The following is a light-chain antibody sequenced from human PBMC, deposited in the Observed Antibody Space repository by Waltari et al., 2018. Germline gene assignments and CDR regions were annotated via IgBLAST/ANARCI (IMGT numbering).Light chain of an antibody. CDR3: QIGGHGTWV. CDR1: SGHSSNV. Sequence: QLVLTQSPSASASLGASVKLTCTLSSGHSSNVVAWHQQQPEKGPRYLMKVNSDGSHSKGDDIPDRFSGSSSGAERYLTISSLQSEDEADYYCQIGGHGTWVFGGGTKLTVL. J-gene: IGLJ3*02. CDR2: VNSDGSH. V-gene: IGLV4-69*01.